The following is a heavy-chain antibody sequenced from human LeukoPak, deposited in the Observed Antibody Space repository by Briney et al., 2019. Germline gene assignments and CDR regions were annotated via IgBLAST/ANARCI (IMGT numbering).Heavy chain of an antibody. Sequence: TGGSLRLSCAASGFTFSSYGMHWVRQAPGKGLEWVAVISYDGSNKYYADSVKGRFTISRDNSKNTLYLQMNSLRAEDTAVYYCAKDGSGGENKFYYYYYMDVWGKGTTVTVSS. CDR1: GFTFSSYG. D-gene: IGHD2-15*01. CDR3: AKDGSGGENKFYYYYYMDV. CDR2: ISYDGSNK. V-gene: IGHV3-30*18. J-gene: IGHJ6*03.